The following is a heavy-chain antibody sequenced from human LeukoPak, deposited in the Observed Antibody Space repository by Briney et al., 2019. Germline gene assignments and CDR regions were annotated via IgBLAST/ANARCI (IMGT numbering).Heavy chain of an antibody. J-gene: IGHJ4*02. Sequence: SETLSLTCTVSGGSISSGGYYWTWIRQLPGKGLEWIGYIYYSGSTYYNPSLRSRVTISVDTSKNQFSLKLTSVTAADTAVYYCAKGAGWYGYWGQGTLVTVSS. CDR3: AKGAGWYGY. D-gene: IGHD6-19*01. V-gene: IGHV4-31*03. CDR2: IYYSGST. CDR1: GGSISSGGYY.